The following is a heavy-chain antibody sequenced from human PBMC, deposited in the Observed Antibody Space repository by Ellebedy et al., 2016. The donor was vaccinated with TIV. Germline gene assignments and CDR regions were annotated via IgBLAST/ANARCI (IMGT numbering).Heavy chain of an antibody. V-gene: IGHV3-73*01. Sequence: SAASGFVFSGSAIHWVRQASGKGLEWVGRIRSKATNYATVYAASVKGRFTISRDDSKDTSYLQMNSLKTEDTAIYYCTRSGYSSDWLDYLDYWGQGTLVTVSS. CDR3: TRSGYSSDWLDYLDY. CDR1: GFVFSGSA. D-gene: IGHD6-19*01. J-gene: IGHJ4*02. CDR2: IRSKATNYAT.